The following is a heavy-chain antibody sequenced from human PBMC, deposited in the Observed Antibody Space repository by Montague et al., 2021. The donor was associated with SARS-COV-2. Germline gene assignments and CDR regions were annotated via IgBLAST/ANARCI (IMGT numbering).Heavy chain of an antibody. V-gene: IGHV4-34*01. Sequence: SETLSLTCAVHGTSFSGYYWSWIRQPPGKGLEWIGEINHGGSTKYSPSPKSRLTISADTSKNQFSLKLTSVAAADTAVYYCARLRDGVVPSPILGVGPYYSYYYMDVWGRGTTVTVSS. CDR3: ARLRDGVVPSPILGVGPYYSYYYMDV. D-gene: IGHD3-10*01. CDR2: INHGGST. J-gene: IGHJ6*03. CDR1: GTSFSGYY.